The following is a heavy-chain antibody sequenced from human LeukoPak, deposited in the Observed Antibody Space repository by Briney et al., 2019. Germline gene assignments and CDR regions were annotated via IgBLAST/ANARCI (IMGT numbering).Heavy chain of an antibody. D-gene: IGHD6-19*01. Sequence: GRSLRLSCAASGFTFDDYAMHWVRQAPGKGLEWVSGISWNSGSIGYADSVKGRFTISRDNAKNSLYLQMNSLRAEDMALYYCAKDISSSGWYIFDYWGQGTLVTVSS. V-gene: IGHV3-9*03. CDR2: ISWNSGSI. J-gene: IGHJ4*02. CDR1: GFTFDDYA. CDR3: AKDISSSGWYIFDY.